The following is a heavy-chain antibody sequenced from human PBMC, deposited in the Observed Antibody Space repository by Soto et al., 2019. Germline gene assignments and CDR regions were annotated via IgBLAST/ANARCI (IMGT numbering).Heavy chain of an antibody. CDR2: ISSSGTP. D-gene: IGHD2-15*01. CDR3: TRQGVVGTDY. V-gene: IGHV4-39*01. Sequence: QLHLQESGPGLVKPSEPLSLPCSVSGGSISTSGYFWAWIRQSPGNGLEWIGSISSSGTPYYHPSLQSRVTIAADTSKNQFSLKLTSVTAADTAVYYCTRQGVVGTDYWGRGTLVTVSS. J-gene: IGHJ4*02. CDR1: GGSISTSGYF.